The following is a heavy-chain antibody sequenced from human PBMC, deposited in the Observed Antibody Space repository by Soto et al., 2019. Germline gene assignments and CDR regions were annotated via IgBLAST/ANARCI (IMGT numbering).Heavy chain of an antibody. V-gene: IGHV3-23*01. J-gene: IGHJ5*02. CDR2: ISGSGGST. CDR3: AKDIEAVATNWFDP. Sequence: GGSLRLSCAASGFTFSSYSMNWVRQAPGKGLEWVSAISGSGGSTYYADSVKGRFTISRDNSKNTLYLQMNSLRAEDTAVYYCAKDIEAVATNWFDPWGQGTLVTVSS. D-gene: IGHD6-19*01. CDR1: GFTFSSYS.